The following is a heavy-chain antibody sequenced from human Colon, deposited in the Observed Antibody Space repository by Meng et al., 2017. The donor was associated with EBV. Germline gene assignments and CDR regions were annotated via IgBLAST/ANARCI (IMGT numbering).Heavy chain of an antibody. Sequence: QVQLQESGPGLVEPAGTLSLTCAASGGYISTSDLWSWVRQPPGKGLEWIGEIYRGGGTNYNPSFKSRVTISVDTSNNHFSLKLSYVTAADTAVYYCARVRVIPAAVGFDYWGQGTLVTVSS. CDR3: ARVRVIPAAVGFDY. J-gene: IGHJ4*02. CDR2: IYRGGGT. D-gene: IGHD2-2*01. CDR1: GGYISTSDL. V-gene: IGHV4-4*02.